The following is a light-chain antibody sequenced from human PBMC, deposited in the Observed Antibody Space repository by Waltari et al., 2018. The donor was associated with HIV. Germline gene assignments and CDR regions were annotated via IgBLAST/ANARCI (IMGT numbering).Light chain of an antibody. J-gene: IGLJ3*02. CDR3: TSYTSNATQL. CDR1: SGAFDISSL. Sequence: HSALTHPASVSASPAQSITISCTGHSGAFDISSLISWYQQRPGKVPKLIIYEVISRPCGVSSRFSGTKSGNTSSLTMSGLQAEDEADYYGTSYTSNATQLFGGGTKVTVL. V-gene: IGLV2-14*01. CDR2: EVI.